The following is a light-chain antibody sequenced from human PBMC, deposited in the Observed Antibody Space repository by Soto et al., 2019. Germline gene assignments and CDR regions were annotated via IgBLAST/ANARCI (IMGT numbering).Light chain of an antibody. J-gene: IGKJ5*01. CDR1: QSISSW. CDR3: QQYNSYPIT. Sequence: DIQMTQSPSPLSASVGDRLTVTFRASQSISSWLAWYQQKPGKAPKLLIYDASSLESGVPSRFSGSGSGTEFTLTISSLQPDDFATYYCQQYNSYPITFGQGTRLEIK. CDR2: DAS. V-gene: IGKV1-5*01.